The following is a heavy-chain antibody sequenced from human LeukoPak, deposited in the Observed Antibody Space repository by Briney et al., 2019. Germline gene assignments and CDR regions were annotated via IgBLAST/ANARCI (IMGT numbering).Heavy chain of an antibody. J-gene: IGHJ4*02. CDR1: GGSISSSSYY. D-gene: IGHD6-13*01. V-gene: IGHV4-39*01. CDR3: ARAGIAAAGFDY. CDR2: IYYSGST. Sequence: RASETLSLTCTVSGGSISSSSYYWGWIRQPPGKGLEWIGSIYYSGSTYYNPSLKSRVTISLDTSKNQFSLKLSSVTAADTAVYYCARAGIAAAGFDYWGQGTLVTVSS.